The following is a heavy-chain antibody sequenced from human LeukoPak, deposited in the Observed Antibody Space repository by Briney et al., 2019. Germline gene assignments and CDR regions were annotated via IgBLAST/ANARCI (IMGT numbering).Heavy chain of an antibody. V-gene: IGHV3-66*01. CDR1: GFTVSNNY. CDR3: AKDRATVPYYFDY. CDR2: IYSGDNT. D-gene: IGHD4-17*01. Sequence: GGSLRLSCAASGFTVSNNYMSWVRQAPGRGLEWVSVIYSGDNTYYADSVMGRFTISRDNSRNTLYPQMNSLRAEDTAVFYCAKDRATVPYYFDYWGQGTLVTVSS. J-gene: IGHJ4*02.